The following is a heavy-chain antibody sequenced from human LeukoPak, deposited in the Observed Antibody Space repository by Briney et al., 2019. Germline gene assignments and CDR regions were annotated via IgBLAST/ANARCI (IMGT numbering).Heavy chain of an antibody. CDR3: AKVHKEGYDSKPFDY. V-gene: IGHV3-23*01. CDR2: ISGSGGST. J-gene: IGHJ4*02. CDR1: GFTFSSYA. Sequence: GGSLRLSCAASGFTFSSYAMSLVRQAPGKGLEWVSAISGSGGSTYYADSVKGRFTISRDNSKKTLYLQMNSLRAEDTAVYYCAKVHKEGYDSKPFDYWGQGTLVTVSS. D-gene: IGHD3-22*01.